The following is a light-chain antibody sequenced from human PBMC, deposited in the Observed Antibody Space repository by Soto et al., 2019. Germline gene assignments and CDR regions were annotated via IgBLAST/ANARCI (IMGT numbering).Light chain of an antibody. CDR1: QSISRY. Sequence: DIETTQSPSSLSASVGDRVTIACRASQSISRYLNWYQQKPGKAPKLLICDASNLEPGVPSRFSGSGSGTDFTFTISSLQPEDIATYYCQQYDNLPFTFGPGTKVDIK. V-gene: IGKV1-33*01. J-gene: IGKJ3*01. CDR3: QQYDNLPFT. CDR2: DAS.